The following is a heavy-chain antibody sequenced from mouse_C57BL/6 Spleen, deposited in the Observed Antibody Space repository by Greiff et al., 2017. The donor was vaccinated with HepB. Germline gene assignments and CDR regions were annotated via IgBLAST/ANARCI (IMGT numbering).Heavy chain of an antibody. Sequence: VQLQESGAELARPGASVKLSCKASGYTFTSYGISWVKQRTGQGLEWIGEIYPRSGNTYYNEKFKGKATLTADKSSSTAYMELRSLTSEDSAVYFCAREEYYYGRATLRGYAMDYWGQGTSVTVSS. CDR3: AREEYYYGRATLRGYAMDY. V-gene: IGHV1-81*01. J-gene: IGHJ4*01. D-gene: IGHD1-1*01. CDR2: IYPRSGNT. CDR1: GYTFTSYG.